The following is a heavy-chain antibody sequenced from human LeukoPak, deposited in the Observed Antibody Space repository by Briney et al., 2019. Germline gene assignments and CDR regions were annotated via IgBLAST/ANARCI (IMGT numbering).Heavy chain of an antibody. Sequence: GGSLRLSCAASGFSFSISDMSWVRQAPGKGLEWVSGISGSGRSTYHADSVKGRFTISRDNAKNSLFLQMDSLRAEDTAVYYCATFSGAHHKTFDYWGQGTPVTVSS. J-gene: IGHJ4*02. V-gene: IGHV3-23*01. CDR3: ATFSGAHHKTFDY. CDR2: ISGSGRST. D-gene: IGHD1-14*01. CDR1: GFSFSISD.